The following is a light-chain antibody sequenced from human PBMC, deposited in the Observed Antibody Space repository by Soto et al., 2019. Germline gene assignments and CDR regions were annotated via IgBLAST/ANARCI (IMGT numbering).Light chain of an antibody. V-gene: IGKV3D-7*01. CDR1: QSFSSSH. CDR3: EQDYNLPKT. Sequence: DIVMTQSPATLSLSPGERATLSCRASQSFSSSHLSWYQQKPGQAPRLLIYGAFIRATGVPARFSGSGSGTDFTLTISSLQPEDFAVYYCEQDYNLPKTFGGGTKVEIK. J-gene: IGKJ4*01. CDR2: GAF.